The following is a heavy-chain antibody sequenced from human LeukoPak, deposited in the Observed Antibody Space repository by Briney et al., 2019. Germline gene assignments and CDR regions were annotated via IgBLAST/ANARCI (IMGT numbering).Heavy chain of an antibody. CDR2: INHSGST. CDR1: GFRFSSYW. CDR3: ARHLSPGYCSGGSCSQFDY. J-gene: IGHJ4*02. D-gene: IGHD2-15*01. V-gene: IGHV4-34*01. Sequence: GSLRLSCAVSGFRFSSYWMSWVRQAPGKGLEWIGEINHSGSTNYNPSLKSRVTISVDTSKNQFSLKLSSVTAADTAVYYCARHLSPGYCSGGSCSQFDYWGQGTLVTVSS.